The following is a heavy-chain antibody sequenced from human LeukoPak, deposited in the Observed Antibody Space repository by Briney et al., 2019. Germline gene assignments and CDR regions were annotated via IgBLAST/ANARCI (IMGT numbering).Heavy chain of an antibody. CDR3: ARGLAGSSDPYDY. V-gene: IGHV4-59*08. J-gene: IGHJ4*02. Sequence: SETLSLTCNVSGGSISSYYWSWIRQPPGKGLEWIGYIYYSGSTYYNPSLKSRVTISVDTSKNQFSLKLSSVTAADTAVYYCARGLAGSSDPYDYWGQGTLVTVSS. CDR1: GGSISSYY. CDR2: IYYSGST. D-gene: IGHD6-6*01.